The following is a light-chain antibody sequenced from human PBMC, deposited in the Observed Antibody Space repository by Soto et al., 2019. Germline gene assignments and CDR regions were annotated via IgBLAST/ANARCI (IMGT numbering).Light chain of an antibody. CDR1: RNIRTY. CDR2: AAS. V-gene: IGKV1-39*01. CDR3: QQRYNSPRCT. Sequence: DIQMTQSPSSLSASVGDRVTITCRASRNIRTYLNWFHLKPGKAPKLLIYAASALHTGVPSRFSGSGSGTNFTLTIGSLQPEDFSTYYCQQRYNSPRCTFGPGTKVD. J-gene: IGKJ3*01.